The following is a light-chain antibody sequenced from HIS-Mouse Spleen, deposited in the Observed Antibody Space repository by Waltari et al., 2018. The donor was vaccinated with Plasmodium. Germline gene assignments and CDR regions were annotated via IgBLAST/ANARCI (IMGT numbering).Light chain of an antibody. J-gene: IGLJ3*02. CDR3: CSYAGSSTWV. CDR2: EGS. CDR1: SRDVGRYNL. Sequence: QSALTQPASVSGSPGQSSTISCTGTSRDVGRYNLGVWYQQHQCKAPKLMIYEGSKRPSGVSNRFSGSKSGNTASLTISGLQAEDEADYYCCSYAGSSTWVFGGGTKLTVL. V-gene: IGLV2-23*01.